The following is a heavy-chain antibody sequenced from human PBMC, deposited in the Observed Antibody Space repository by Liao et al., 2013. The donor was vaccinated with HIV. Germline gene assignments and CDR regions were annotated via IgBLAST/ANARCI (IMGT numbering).Heavy chain of an antibody. Sequence: QVQLQESGPGLVKPWETLSLTCTVSGDSITSNYWSWIRQPPGKGLEWVGHISYSGITTYNPSLKTRVTMSVDTSRSHFSLRLSSVTAADTAVYYCARAQSRGYCGGGNCFNYYYYMDVWGKGTTVIVSS. V-gene: IGHV4-59*01. CDR1: GDSITSNY. CDR3: ARAQSRGYCGGGNCFNYYYYMDV. CDR2: ISYSGIT. D-gene: IGHD2-15*01. J-gene: IGHJ6*03.